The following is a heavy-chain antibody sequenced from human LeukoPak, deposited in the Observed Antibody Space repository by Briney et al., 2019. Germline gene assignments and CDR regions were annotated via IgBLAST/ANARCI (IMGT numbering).Heavy chain of an antibody. CDR1: GGSFSGYY. Sequence: SETLSLTCAVYGGSFSGYYWSWIRQPPGKGLEWIGEINHSGSTNYNPSLKSQVTISVDTSKNQFSLKLSSVTAADTAVYYCARLVGATNDVWGQGTLVTVSS. J-gene: IGHJ4*02. CDR3: ARLVGATNDV. D-gene: IGHD1-26*01. V-gene: IGHV4-34*01. CDR2: INHSGST.